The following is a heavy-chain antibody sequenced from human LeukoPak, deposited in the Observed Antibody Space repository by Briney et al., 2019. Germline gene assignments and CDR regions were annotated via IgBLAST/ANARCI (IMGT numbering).Heavy chain of an antibody. CDR1: RFTFSSYG. CDR2: ISYDGSNK. V-gene: IGHV3-30*18. J-gene: IGHJ4*02. D-gene: IGHD4-23*01. Sequence: GRSPRLSCAASRFTFSSYGMHWVRQAPGKGLEWVAVISYDGSNKYYADSVKGRFTISRDNSKNTLYLQMNSLRAEDTAVYYCAKDLGGNSGLMGYWGQGTLVTVSS. CDR3: AKDLGGNSGLMGY.